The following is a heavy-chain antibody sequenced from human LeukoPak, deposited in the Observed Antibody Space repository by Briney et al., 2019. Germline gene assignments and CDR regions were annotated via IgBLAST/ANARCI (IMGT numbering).Heavy chain of an antibody. J-gene: IGHJ5*02. CDR3: ARDQAVTGFDP. V-gene: IGHV3-21*01. D-gene: IGHD2-21*02. Sequence: AGSLRLYCAASGFTLSSYSMNWLRQAPGQGLEWVSSISSSSSYIYYADSVKGRFTISRDNAKNSLYLQMNSPRAEDTAVYYCARDQAVTGFDPWGQGTLVTVSS. CDR2: ISSSSSYI. CDR1: GFTLSSYS.